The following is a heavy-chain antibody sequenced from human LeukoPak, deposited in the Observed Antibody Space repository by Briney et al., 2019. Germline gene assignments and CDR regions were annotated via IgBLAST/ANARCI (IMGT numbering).Heavy chain of an antibody. CDR2: IETSGGDT. Sequence: GGSLRLSCAVSGFTFSDYYMSWFRQAPGKGLEWVSYIETSGGDTHYADSVKGRFTISRDDARNSMYLQMSGLRDEDTAVYYCATSSGSSAWGQGTLVTVSS. V-gene: IGHV3-11*01. J-gene: IGHJ5*02. D-gene: IGHD3-10*01. CDR3: ATSSGSSA. CDR1: GFTFSDYY.